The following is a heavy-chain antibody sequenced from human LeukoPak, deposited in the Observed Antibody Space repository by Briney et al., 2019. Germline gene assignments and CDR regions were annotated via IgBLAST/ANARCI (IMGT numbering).Heavy chain of an antibody. V-gene: IGHV3-23*01. D-gene: IGHD3-9*01. Sequence: GGSLRLSCAASGFTFSFYGMNWVRQAPGKGLEWVSAISGTGGSTYYADSVKGRFTISRDNSKNTLYLQMNSLRAEDTAVYYCAKVPYDILTGYYKPHFDYWGQGTLVTVSS. J-gene: IGHJ4*02. CDR2: ISGTGGST. CDR3: AKVPYDILTGYYKPHFDY. CDR1: GFTFSFYG.